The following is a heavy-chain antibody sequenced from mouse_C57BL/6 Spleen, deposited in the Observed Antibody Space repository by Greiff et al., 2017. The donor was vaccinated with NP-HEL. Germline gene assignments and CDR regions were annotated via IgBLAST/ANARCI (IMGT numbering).Heavy chain of an antibody. CDR2: INPSNGGT. CDR1: GYTFTSYW. Sequence: QVQLQQPGTELVKPGASVKLSCKASGYTFTSYWMHWVKQRPGQGLEWIGNINPSNGGTNYNEKFKSKATLTVDKSSSTAYKQLSSLTSEDSADYYCARYYGSSFYWYCDVWGTGTTVTVSS. CDR3: ARYYGSSFYWYCDV. V-gene: IGHV1-53*01. D-gene: IGHD1-1*01. J-gene: IGHJ1*03.